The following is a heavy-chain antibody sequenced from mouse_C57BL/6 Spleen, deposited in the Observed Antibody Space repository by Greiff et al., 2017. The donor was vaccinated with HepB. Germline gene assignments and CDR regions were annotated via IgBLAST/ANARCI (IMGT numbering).Heavy chain of an antibody. D-gene: IGHD2-1*01. CDR3: VRQGGNRGYFDV. Sequence: EVQLQESGGGLVQPKGSLKLSCAASGFSFNTYAMNWVRQAPGKGLEWVARIRSKSNNYATYYADSVKDRFTISRDDSESMLYLQMNNLKTEDTAMYYCVRQGGNRGYFDVWGTGTTVTVSS. J-gene: IGHJ1*03. CDR2: IRSKSNNYAT. CDR1: GFSFNTYA. V-gene: IGHV10-1*01.